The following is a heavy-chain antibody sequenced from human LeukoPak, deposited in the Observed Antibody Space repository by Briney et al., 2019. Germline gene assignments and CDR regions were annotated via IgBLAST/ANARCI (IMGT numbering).Heavy chain of an antibody. J-gene: IGHJ6*03. V-gene: IGHV3-7*01. CDR2: IKQDGSEK. CDR1: GFTFSSYW. Sequence: GGSLRLSCAASGFTFSSYWMSWVRQAPGKGLEWVANIKQDGSEKYYVDSVKGRFTISRDNAKNSLYLQMNSLRAEDTAVYYCARVRGDYDFWSGYYYYYYYMDVWGKGTTVTVSS. D-gene: IGHD3-3*01. CDR3: ARVRGDYDFWSGYYYYYYYMDV.